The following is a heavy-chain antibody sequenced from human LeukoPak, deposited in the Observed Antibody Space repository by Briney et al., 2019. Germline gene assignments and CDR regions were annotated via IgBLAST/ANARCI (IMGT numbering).Heavy chain of an antibody. V-gene: IGHV4-38-2*02. CDR2: IYHSGST. J-gene: IGHJ4*02. Sequence: SETLSLTCTVSGYSISSGYYWGWIRQPPGKGLEWIGSIYHSGSTYYNPSLKSRVTISVDTSKNQFSLKLSYVTAADTAVYYCARKIDYWGQGTLVTVSS. CDR1: GYSISSGYY. CDR3: ARKIDY.